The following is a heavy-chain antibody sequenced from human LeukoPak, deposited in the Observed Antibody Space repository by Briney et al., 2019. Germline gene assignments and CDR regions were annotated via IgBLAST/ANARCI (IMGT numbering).Heavy chain of an antibody. CDR2: IYSSGGT. CDR3: VRRSDCSTTSCYFYHGMDV. J-gene: IGHJ6*02. Sequence: SETLSLTCTVSGGSISSRSHYWVWMRQPPGKGLEWIGSIYSSGGTYYRPSLESRVTVAVDTSKNQFSLTLPSVTAADTAVYYCVRRSDCSTTSCYFYHGMDVWGQGTTVTVSS. CDR1: GGSISSRSHY. D-gene: IGHD2-2*01. V-gene: IGHV4-39*01.